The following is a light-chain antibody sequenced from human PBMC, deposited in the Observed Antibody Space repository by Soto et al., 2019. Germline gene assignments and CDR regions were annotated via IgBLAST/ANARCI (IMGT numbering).Light chain of an antibody. CDR1: QSVAGAY. Sequence: DIVVTRSPGTLSLSPEDRATLSCMASQSVAGAYVDWYQQRPGQAPRLLISEASSRATGIPERLSGSGYGTDLTLTIDRLEHEDFAMYYCQQHGSSPITFGQGTRLEIK. CDR3: QQHGSSPIT. V-gene: IGKV3-20*01. J-gene: IGKJ5*01. CDR2: EAS.